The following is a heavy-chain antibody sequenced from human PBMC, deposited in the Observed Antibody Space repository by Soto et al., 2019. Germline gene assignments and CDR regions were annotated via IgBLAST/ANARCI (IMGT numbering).Heavy chain of an antibody. J-gene: IGHJ3*02. D-gene: IGHD2-21*02. CDR3: ARRLTHAFDI. Sequence: VQLVESGGGLVQPGGSLRLSCAASGFTFSSYWMHWVRQAPGRGLVWVSRINGDGSGTTYADSVKGRFTISRDNAKNTLYLQMSSLRAEDTAVYYCARRLTHAFDIWGQGTMVTVSS. CDR2: INGDGSGT. CDR1: GFTFSSYW. V-gene: IGHV3-74*01.